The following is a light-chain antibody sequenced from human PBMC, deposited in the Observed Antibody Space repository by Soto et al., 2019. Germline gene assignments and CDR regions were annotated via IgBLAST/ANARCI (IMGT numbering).Light chain of an antibody. Sequence: QSALTQPASVSGSPGQSITISCTGTSSDVGGYNYFSWYQQHPGKAPKLMIYDFSNRPSGVSNCFSGPKSGNTASLTISGHQAAEEVDFHASSITSRSTPVVVGAGTKLTAL. CDR1: SSDVGGYNY. J-gene: IGLJ2*01. CDR2: DFS. V-gene: IGLV2-14*01. CDR3: SSITSRSTPVV.